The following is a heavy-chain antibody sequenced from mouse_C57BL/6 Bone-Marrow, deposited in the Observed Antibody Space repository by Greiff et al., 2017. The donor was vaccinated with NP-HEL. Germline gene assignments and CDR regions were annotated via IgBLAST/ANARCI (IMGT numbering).Heavy chain of an antibody. CDR2: ISGGGGNT. Sequence: EVKLVESGGGLVKPGGSLKLSCAASGFTFSSYTMSWVRQTPEKRLEWVATISGGGGNTYYPDSVKGRFTISRDNAKNTLYLQMSSLRSEDTALYYCARLRDYYGSSYYFDYWGQGTTLTVSS. CDR1: GFTFSSYT. D-gene: IGHD1-1*01. CDR3: ARLRDYYGSSYYFDY. V-gene: IGHV5-9*01. J-gene: IGHJ2*01.